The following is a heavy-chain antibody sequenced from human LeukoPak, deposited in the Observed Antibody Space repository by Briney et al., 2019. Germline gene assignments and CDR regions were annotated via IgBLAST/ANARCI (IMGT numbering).Heavy chain of an antibody. V-gene: IGHV3-74*01. Sequence: GGSLRLSCAASGFTFSNYWMHWVRQAPGKGLVWVSRIKSDGSTINYADSLKGRFTISRDNAKNTLYLQMNGLRAEDTAVYYCARGETTVVTPDFQHWGQGTLVTVSS. D-gene: IGHD4-23*01. CDR2: IKSDGSTI. J-gene: IGHJ1*01. CDR3: ARGETTVVTPDFQH. CDR1: GFTFSNYW.